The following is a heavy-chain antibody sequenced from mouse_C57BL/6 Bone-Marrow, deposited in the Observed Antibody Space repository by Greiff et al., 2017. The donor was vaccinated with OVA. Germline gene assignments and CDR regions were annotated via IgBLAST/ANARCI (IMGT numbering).Heavy chain of an antibody. V-gene: IGHV5-6*01. CDR3: ARSYGSTSWFAY. CDR2: ISSGGSYT. D-gene: IGHD1-1*01. CDR1: GFTFSSYG. Sequence: EVKLVESGGDLVKPGGSLKLSCAASGFTFSSYGMSWVRQTPDKRLEWVATISSGGSYTYYPDSVKGRFPISRDNAKNTLYLQMSSLKSEDTAMYYCARSYGSTSWFAYWGQGTLVTVSA. J-gene: IGHJ3*01.